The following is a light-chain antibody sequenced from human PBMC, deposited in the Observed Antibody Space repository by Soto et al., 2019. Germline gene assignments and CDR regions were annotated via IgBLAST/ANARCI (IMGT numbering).Light chain of an antibody. Sequence: DIVMTQSPDSLAVSLGERATINCKSSQSVLYSSNNKNYLAWYQQKPGQPPKALIYWASTRESGVPDRFSGXXSGTDFTLTISSLQAEDVAVYYCQQYYTTPWTFGQGTKVEIK. CDR2: WAS. V-gene: IGKV4-1*01. CDR3: QQYYTTPWT. J-gene: IGKJ1*01. CDR1: QSVLYSSNNKNY.